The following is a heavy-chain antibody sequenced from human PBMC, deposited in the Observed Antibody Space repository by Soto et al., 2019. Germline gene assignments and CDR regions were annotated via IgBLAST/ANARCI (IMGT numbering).Heavy chain of an antibody. D-gene: IGHD3-22*01. Sequence: SVKVSCKASGGTFSSYAISWVRQAPGQGLEWMEGIIPIFGTANYAQKFQGRVTITADESTSTAYMELSSLRSEDTAVYYCARGTLEYYYDSSGYFPVAFDIWGQGTMVTVSS. V-gene: IGHV1-69*13. J-gene: IGHJ3*02. CDR3: ARGTLEYYYDSSGYFPVAFDI. CDR2: IIPIFGTA. CDR1: GGTFSSYA.